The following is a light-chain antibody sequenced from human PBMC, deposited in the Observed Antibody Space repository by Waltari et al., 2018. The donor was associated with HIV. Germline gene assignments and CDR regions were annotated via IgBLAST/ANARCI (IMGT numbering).Light chain of an antibody. CDR3: SSYTTSSTYV. V-gene: IGLV2-14*03. Sequence: QSALTQPASVSGSPGQSITISCTGTSIDVGAYDYVSWYQQHPGKAPKLMIYDVNNRPSAVSHRFSGSKSATTASLTISALQAEDEADYYCSSYTTSSTYVFGTGTKVTVL. CDR2: DVN. CDR1: SIDVGAYDY. J-gene: IGLJ1*01.